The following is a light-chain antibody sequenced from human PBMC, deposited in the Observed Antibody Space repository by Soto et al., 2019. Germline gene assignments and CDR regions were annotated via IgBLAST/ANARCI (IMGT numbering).Light chain of an antibody. CDR1: SSDVGAYNY. CDR2: DVS. Sequence: QSVLTQPASVSGSPLHSITISCTGTSSDVGAYNYVSWYQQHPGKVPKLMIYDVSNRPSGVSNRFSGSKSGNTASLTISGLQAEDEADYYCSSYTSSSTRVFGTGTKVTVL. CDR3: SSYTSSSTRV. V-gene: IGLV2-14*01. J-gene: IGLJ1*01.